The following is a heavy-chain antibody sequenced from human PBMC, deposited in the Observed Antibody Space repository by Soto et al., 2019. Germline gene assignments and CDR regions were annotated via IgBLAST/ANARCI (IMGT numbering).Heavy chain of an antibody. J-gene: IGHJ4*02. CDR3: VRDDFRLGIDS. CDR1: GFTFSTYW. Sequence: GGYLRLSCVASGFTFSTYWMHWVRQTPGEGLVWVSHTDSDGTFTTYADSVKGRFTISRDNAKSTLYLQMNSLRAEDTGVYYCVRDDFRLGIDSWGLGTLVTVSS. CDR2: TDSDGTFT. V-gene: IGHV3-74*01. D-gene: IGHD1-26*01.